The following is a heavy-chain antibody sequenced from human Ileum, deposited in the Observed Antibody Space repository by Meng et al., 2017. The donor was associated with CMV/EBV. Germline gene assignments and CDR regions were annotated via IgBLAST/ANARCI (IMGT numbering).Heavy chain of an antibody. Sequence: QVQLQESGPGLVKPSETLSLTCSVSGDSISNYYWTGIRQPAGKGLEFIGRVSPGGIEYNPSLMSRVTMSLDTSRNQLSLNLSSVTAADTAVYYCARAAARGVPVDYWGQGILVTVSS. CDR2: VSPGGI. CDR3: ARAAARGVPVDY. CDR1: GDSISNYY. J-gene: IGHJ4*02. D-gene: IGHD3-10*01. V-gene: IGHV4-4*07.